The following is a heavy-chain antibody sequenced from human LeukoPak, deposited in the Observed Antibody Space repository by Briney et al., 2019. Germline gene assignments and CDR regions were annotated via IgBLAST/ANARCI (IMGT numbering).Heavy chain of an antibody. Sequence: GGSLRLSCAASGFIFDDYAMHWVRQAPGKGLEWVSGISWNSGSIGYADSVKGRFTISRDNAKNSLYLQMNSLRAEDTALYYCAKDSPTTGDFDYWGQGTLVTVSS. D-gene: IGHD1-1*01. J-gene: IGHJ4*02. CDR2: ISWNSGSI. CDR1: GFIFDDYA. CDR3: AKDSPTTGDFDY. V-gene: IGHV3-9*01.